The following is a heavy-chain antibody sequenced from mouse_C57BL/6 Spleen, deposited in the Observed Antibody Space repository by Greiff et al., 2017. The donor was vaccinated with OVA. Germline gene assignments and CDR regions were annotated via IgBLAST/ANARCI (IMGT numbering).Heavy chain of an antibody. CDR1: GYTFTDYE. CDR2: IDPETGGT. Sequence: VKLVESGAELVRPGASVTLSCKASGYTFTDYEMHWVKQTPVHGLEWIGAIDPETGGTAYNQKFKGKAILTADKSSSTAYMELRSLTSEDSAVYYCTRKGYGSSYGYFDYWGQGTTLTVSS. CDR3: TRKGYGSSYGYFDY. D-gene: IGHD1-1*01. V-gene: IGHV1-15*01. J-gene: IGHJ2*01.